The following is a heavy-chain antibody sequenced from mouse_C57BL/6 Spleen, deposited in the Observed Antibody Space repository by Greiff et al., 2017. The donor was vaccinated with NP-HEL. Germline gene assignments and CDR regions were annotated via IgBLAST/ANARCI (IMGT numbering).Heavy chain of an antibody. D-gene: IGHD1-1*01. J-gene: IGHJ4*01. CDR3: ARSGITTARYAMDY. Sequence: LQESGAELVRPGTSVKVSCKASGYAFTNYLIEWVKQRPGQGLEWIGVINPGSGGTNYNEKFKGKATLTADKSSSTAYMQLSSLTSEDSAVYFCARSGITTARYAMDYWGQGTSVTVSS. CDR2: INPGSGGT. V-gene: IGHV1-54*01. CDR1: GYAFTNYL.